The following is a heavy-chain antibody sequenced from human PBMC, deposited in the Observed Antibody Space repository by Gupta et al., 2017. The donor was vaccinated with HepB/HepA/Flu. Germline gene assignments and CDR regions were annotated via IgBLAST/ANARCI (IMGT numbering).Heavy chain of an antibody. CDR2: MKHDGSEK. CDR1: GFRFSSYW. V-gene: IGHV3-7*01. J-gene: IGHJ5*02. CDR3: ARDVGGGWFDP. Sequence: EVQLVESGGGLVQPGGSLRLSCAVSGFRFSSYWMSWVRQAPGKGVEWVANMKHDGSEKYYVDSVKGRFTISRDNAKNSLYLQMNSLRVEDTAVYFCARDVGGGWFDPWGQGTLVTVSS. D-gene: IGHD1-26*01.